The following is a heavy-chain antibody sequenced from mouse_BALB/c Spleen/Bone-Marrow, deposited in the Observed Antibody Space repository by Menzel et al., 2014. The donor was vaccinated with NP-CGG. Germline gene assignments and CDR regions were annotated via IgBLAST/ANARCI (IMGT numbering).Heavy chain of an antibody. D-gene: IGHD2-1*01. CDR1: GYTFTTYT. CDR3: ARVYGNYDAMDY. Sequence: QVQLQQPGAELARPGASVKMSCRASGYTFTTYTMHWVKQRPGQGLEWIGHINPSSGYTYYNQKFKDKATLTADKSSSAAYLQLGSLTSEDSAVYYCARVYGNYDAMDYWGQGTSVTVSS. CDR2: INPSSGYT. J-gene: IGHJ4*01. V-gene: IGHV1-4*01.